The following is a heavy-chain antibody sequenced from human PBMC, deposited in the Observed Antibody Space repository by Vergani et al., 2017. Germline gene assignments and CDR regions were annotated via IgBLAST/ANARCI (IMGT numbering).Heavy chain of an antibody. CDR2: ISYDGSNK. CDR3: AKVRLYDYVRDGMDV. V-gene: IGHV3-30*18. D-gene: IGHD3-16*01. Sequence: VQLVESGGGLVQPGGSLRLSCAASGFTVSSYGMHWVRQAPGKGLEWVAVISYDGSNKYYADSVKGRFTSSRDNSKNTLYLQMNSLRAEDTAVYYCAKVRLYDYVRDGMDVWGQGTTVTVSS. J-gene: IGHJ6*02. CDR1: GFTVSSYG.